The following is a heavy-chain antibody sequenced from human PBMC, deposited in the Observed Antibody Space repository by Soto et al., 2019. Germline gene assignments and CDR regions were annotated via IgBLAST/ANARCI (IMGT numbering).Heavy chain of an antibody. Sequence: GPEAKKPGASVKVSCKASVYTFSRYGISWVRQAPGQGLEWMGWISGYNGDTKYAQKVQGRVTMTIDTSTYTAYMELRSLTSDDTAIYYCAKNGQPPYYYYGMDVWGQGTTVTVSS. CDR1: VYTFSRYG. CDR3: AKNGQPPYYYYGMDV. J-gene: IGHJ6*02. V-gene: IGHV1-18*01. D-gene: IGHD2-8*01. CDR2: ISGYNGDT.